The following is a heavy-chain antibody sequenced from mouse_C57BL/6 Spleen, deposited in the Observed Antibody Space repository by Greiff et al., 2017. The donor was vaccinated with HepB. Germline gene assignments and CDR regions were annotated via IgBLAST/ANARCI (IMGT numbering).Heavy chain of an antibody. D-gene: IGHD2-2*01. CDR2: IHPNSGST. V-gene: IGHV1-64*01. Sequence: QVQLQQSGAELVKPGASVKLSCKASGYTFTSYWMHWVKQRPGQGLEWIGMIHPNSGSTNYNEKFKSKATLTVDKSSSTAYMQLSSLTSEDSAVYYCASASGYGAWFAYWGQGTLVTVSA. J-gene: IGHJ3*01. CDR3: ASASGYGAWFAY. CDR1: GYTFTSYW.